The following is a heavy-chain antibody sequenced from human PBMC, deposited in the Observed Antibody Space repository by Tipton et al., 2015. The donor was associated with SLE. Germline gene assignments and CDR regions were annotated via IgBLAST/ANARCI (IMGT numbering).Heavy chain of an antibody. Sequence: TLSLTCTVSGGSISSYYWSWIRQPAGKGLEWVGRIYTSGSTNYNPSLKSRVTMSVDTSKNQFSLKLSPVTAADTAVYYCAREGGWYRHSYFDYWGQGTLVTVSS. V-gene: IGHV4-4*07. D-gene: IGHD6-19*01. CDR2: IYTSGST. CDR3: AREGGWYRHSYFDY. CDR1: GGSISSYY. J-gene: IGHJ4*02.